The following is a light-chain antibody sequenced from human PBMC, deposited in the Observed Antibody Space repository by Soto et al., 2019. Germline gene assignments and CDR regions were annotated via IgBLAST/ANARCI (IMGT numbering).Light chain of an antibody. Sequence: EIVLMQSPGTLSLSPGERATLSCRASQSVSSNLAWYQQKPGQAPRLLIYGASSRATGIPDRFSGSGSGTDFTLTISRLEPEDFAVYYCQQYGSSPTFGQGTKVEIK. V-gene: IGKV3-20*01. CDR3: QQYGSSPT. J-gene: IGKJ1*01. CDR1: QSVSSN. CDR2: GAS.